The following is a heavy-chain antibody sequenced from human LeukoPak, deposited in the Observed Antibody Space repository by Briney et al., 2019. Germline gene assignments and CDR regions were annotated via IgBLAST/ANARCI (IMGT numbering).Heavy chain of an antibody. CDR1: GGSISSSRYY. CDR3: ARGGLEGLD. CDR2: IFYSGST. J-gene: IGHJ4*02. D-gene: IGHD1-1*01. Sequence: SETLSLTCTVSGGSISSSRYYWGWIRQPPGKGLEWIGTIFYSGSTYYNPSLKSRVTISVDTSKNQFSLKLSSVTAADTAVYYCARGGLEGLDWGQGTLVTVSS. V-gene: IGHV4-39*07.